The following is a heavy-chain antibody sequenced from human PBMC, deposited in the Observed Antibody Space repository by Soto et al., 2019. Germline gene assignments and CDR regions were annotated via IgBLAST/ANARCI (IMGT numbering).Heavy chain of an antibody. Sequence: SETLSLTCTVSGGPIGSFYWSWIRQSPGGTLEWIGYIYASRATTYNPSLKSRITMSVDIPNNEFSLDLTSVTAADTAVYYCARSHSFDGSIYHYYFDIWG. V-gene: IGHV4-59*01. CDR1: GGPIGSFY. CDR2: IYASRAT. D-gene: IGHD3-3*02. J-gene: IGHJ4*01. CDR3: ARSHSFDGSIYHYYFDI.